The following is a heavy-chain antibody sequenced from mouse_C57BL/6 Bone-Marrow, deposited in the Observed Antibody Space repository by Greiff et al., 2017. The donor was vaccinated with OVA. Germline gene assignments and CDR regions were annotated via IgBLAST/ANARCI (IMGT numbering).Heavy chain of an antibody. Sequence: QQSCKASGYTFTSYGISWVKQRTGQGLEWIGEIYPRSGNTYYNEKFKGKATLTADKSSSTAYMELRSLTSEDSAVYFCARWYPYYFDYWGQGTTLTVSS. V-gene: IGHV1-81*01. J-gene: IGHJ2*01. D-gene: IGHD1-1*02. CDR1: GYTFTSYG. CDR2: IYPRSGNT. CDR3: ARWYPYYFDY.